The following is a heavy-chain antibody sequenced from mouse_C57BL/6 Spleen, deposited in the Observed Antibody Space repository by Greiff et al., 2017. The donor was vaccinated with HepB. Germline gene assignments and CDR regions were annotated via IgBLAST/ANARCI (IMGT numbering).Heavy chain of an antibody. CDR2: ISDGGSYT. J-gene: IGHJ3*01. D-gene: IGHD3-2*02. CDR1: GFTFSSYA. V-gene: IGHV5-4*01. Sequence: EVQVVESGGGLVKPGGSLKLSCAASGFTFSSYAMSWVRQTPEKRLECVATISDGGSYTYYPDNVKGRFTISRDNAKNNLYLQMSHLKSEDTAMYYCARETAQATFAYWGQGTLVTVSA. CDR3: ARETAQATFAY.